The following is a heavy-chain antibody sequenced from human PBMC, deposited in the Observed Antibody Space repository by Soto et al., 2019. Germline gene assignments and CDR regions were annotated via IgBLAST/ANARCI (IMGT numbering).Heavy chain of an antibody. D-gene: IGHD3-3*01. CDR1: GFTFSDYY. V-gene: IGHV3-11*06. Sequence: GGSLRLSCAASGFTFSDYYMSWIRQAPGKGLEWGSYISSSSSYTNYADSVKGRFTISRDNAKNSLYLQMNSLRAEDTAVYYCARVTDASWSGYYTGDYWGQGTLVTDSS. CDR2: ISSSSSYT. CDR3: ARVTDASWSGYYTGDY. J-gene: IGHJ4*02.